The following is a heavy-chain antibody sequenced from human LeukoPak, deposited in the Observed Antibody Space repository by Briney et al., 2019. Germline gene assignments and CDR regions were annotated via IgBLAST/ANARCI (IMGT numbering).Heavy chain of an antibody. Sequence: SQTLSLTCALSGDSVSSNSAAWNWIRQSPSRGLEWLGRTYYMSKWYNDYVVSVKSRITINPDTSKNQFSLQLDSVTPEDTAVYYCAREDSSSGPEYFQHWGQGTLVTVSS. CDR1: GDSVSSNSAA. CDR2: TYYMSKWYN. V-gene: IGHV6-1*01. CDR3: AREDSSSGPEYFQH. J-gene: IGHJ1*01. D-gene: IGHD6-19*01.